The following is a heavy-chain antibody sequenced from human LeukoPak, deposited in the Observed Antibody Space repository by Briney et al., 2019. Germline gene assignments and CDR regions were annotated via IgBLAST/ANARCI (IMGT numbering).Heavy chain of an antibody. CDR2: IIPIFGTA. J-gene: IGHJ4*02. V-gene: IGHV1-69*01. D-gene: IGHD2-2*02. Sequence: GASVKVSCKASGGTFSSYAISWVRQAPGQGLEWMGGIIPIFGTANYAQKFQGRVTITADESTSTAYMELSSLRSEDTAVYYCARGGGYCSSTSCYTLDYWGQGTLVTVSS. CDR3: ARGGGYCSSTSCYTLDY. CDR1: GGTFSSYA.